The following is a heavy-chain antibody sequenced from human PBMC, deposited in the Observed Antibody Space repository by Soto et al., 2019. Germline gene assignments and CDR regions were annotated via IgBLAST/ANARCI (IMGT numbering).Heavy chain of an antibody. D-gene: IGHD1-26*01. V-gene: IGHV1-2*02. J-gene: IGHJ4*02. CDR1: GYTFTDYY. CDR2: INPKTGGT. Sequence: QVQLVQSGAEVRKPGASVKVSCKASGYTFTDYYMHWVRQAPGQGLEWMGWINPKTGGTNYVQKFQGRVTIARATSITTAYMELSRLRSDDTAVYYCARDVVGSDYFDSWGQGALVTVSS. CDR3: ARDVVGSDYFDS.